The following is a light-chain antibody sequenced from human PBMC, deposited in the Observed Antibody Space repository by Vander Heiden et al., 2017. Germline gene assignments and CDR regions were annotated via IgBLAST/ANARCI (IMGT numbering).Light chain of an antibody. V-gene: IGKV1-39*01. CDR2: AAS. Sequence: DSQITQSPSSLSASVGDRVTITCRASQSISSYLNWYQQKPGKAPKLLIYAASSLQSGVPSRFSGSGSGTDFTLTISSLQPEDFAAYYCQQSDTTPAITFGQGTQLEIK. J-gene: IGKJ5*01. CDR3: QQSDTTPAIT. CDR1: QSISSY.